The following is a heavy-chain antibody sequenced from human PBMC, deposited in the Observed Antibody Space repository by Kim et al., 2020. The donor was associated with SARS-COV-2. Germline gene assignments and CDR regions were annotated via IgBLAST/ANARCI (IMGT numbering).Heavy chain of an antibody. J-gene: IGHJ6*02. V-gene: IGHV4-34*01. Sequence: LKSRVTISVDTSKNQFSLKLSSVTAADTAVYYCARGVPGYSSPDYYGMDVWGQGTTVTVSS. CDR3: ARGVPGYSSPDYYGMDV. D-gene: IGHD6-13*01.